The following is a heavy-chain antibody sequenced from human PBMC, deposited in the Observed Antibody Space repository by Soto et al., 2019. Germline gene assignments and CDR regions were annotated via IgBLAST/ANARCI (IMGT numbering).Heavy chain of an antibody. Sequence: EVQLVESGGGLVKPGGSLRLSCAASGFTFSSYSMNWVRQAPGKGLEWVSSISSSSSYIYYADSVKGRFTISRDNAKNSLYLQMNSLRAEDAAVYYCARGLTMFRGVTGYWGQGTLVTVSS. J-gene: IGHJ4*02. V-gene: IGHV3-21*01. CDR1: GFTFSSYS. CDR3: ARGLTMFRGVTGY. D-gene: IGHD3-10*01. CDR2: ISSSSSYI.